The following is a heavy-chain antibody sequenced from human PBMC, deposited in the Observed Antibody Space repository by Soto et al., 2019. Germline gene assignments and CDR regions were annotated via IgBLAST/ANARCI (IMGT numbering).Heavy chain of an antibody. V-gene: IGHV4-39*01. D-gene: IGHD6-13*01. CDR2: IYYSGST. CDR1: GGSISSSSYY. J-gene: IGHJ6*02. Sequence: SETLSLTCTVSGGSISSSSYYWGWIRQPPGKGLEWIGSIYYSGSTYYNPSLKSRVTISVDTSKNQFSLKLSSVTAADTAVYYCARGRSSSPTKYYYYYGMDVWGQGTTVTVSS. CDR3: ARGRSSSPTKYYYYYGMDV.